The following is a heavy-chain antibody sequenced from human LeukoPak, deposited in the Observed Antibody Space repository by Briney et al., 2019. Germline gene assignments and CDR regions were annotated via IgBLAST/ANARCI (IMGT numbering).Heavy chain of an antibody. CDR3: ARGLCSTSCSPEAPPADY. V-gene: IGHV3-48*03. D-gene: IGHD2-2*01. CDR1: GFTFSSYE. CDR2: ISSSGSTI. J-gene: IGHJ4*02. Sequence: PGGSLRLSCAASGFTFSSYEMNWVRQAPGKGLEWVSYISSSGSTIYYADSVKGRFTISRDNAKNSLYLQMNSLRAEDTAVYYCARGLCSTSCSPEAPPADYWGQGTLVTVSS.